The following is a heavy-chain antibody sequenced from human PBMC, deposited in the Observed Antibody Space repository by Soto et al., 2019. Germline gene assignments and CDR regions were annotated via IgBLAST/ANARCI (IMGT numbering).Heavy chain of an antibody. J-gene: IGHJ6*03. CDR3: ARGEYDFWSGYSGLPYYYYMDV. V-gene: IGHV1-18*01. D-gene: IGHD3-3*01. Sequence: ASVKVSCKASGYTFTNYGISWVRQAPGQGLEWMGWTIGYNGNTNYAQKLQGRVTMTTDTSTGTAYVELRSLRSDDTAVYYCARGEYDFWSGYSGLPYYYYMDVWGKGTTVTVSS. CDR2: TIGYNGNT. CDR1: GYTFTNYG.